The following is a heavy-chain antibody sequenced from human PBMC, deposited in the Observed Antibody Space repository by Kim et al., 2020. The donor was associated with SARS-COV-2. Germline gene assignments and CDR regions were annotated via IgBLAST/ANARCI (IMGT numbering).Heavy chain of an antibody. D-gene: IGHD4-17*01. CDR2: ISSSSSYI. CDR3: ATIPYGEGWFDP. CDR1: GFTFSSYS. J-gene: IGHJ5*02. V-gene: IGHV3-21*01. Sequence: GGSLRLSCAASGFTFSSYSMNWVRQAPGKGLEWVSSISSSSSYIYYADSVKGRFTISRDNAKNSLYLQMNSLRAEDTAVYYCATIPYGEGWFDPWGQGTLVTVSS.